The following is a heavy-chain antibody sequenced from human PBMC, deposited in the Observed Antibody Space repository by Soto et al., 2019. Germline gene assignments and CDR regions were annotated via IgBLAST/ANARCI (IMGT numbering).Heavy chain of an antibody. D-gene: IGHD3-10*01. V-gene: IGHV3-30*03. CDR1: GFTFSSYG. CDR2: ISYDGSNK. CDR3: ARDYYGSGNYPYFDY. Sequence: PGGSLRLSCAASGFTFSSYGMHWVCQAPGKGLEWVAVISYDGSNKDYADSVKGRFTISRDNSRKTLYLEMNSLRAEDSALYYCARDYYGSGNYPYFDYWGQGTLVTVSS. J-gene: IGHJ4*02.